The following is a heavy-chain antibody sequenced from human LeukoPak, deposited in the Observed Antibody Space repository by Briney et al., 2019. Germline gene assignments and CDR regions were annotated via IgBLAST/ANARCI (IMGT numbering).Heavy chain of an antibody. CDR1: GGSISSYY. J-gene: IGHJ5*02. Sequence: SETLSLTCTVSGGSISSYYWSWIRQPPGKGLEWIGYIYYSGSTNYNPSLKSRVTISVDTSKNQFSLKLSSVTAADTAVYYCARGGGSSWYYWFDPWGQGTLVTVSS. V-gene: IGHV4-59*01. D-gene: IGHD6-13*01. CDR3: ARGGGSSWYYWFDP. CDR2: IYYSGST.